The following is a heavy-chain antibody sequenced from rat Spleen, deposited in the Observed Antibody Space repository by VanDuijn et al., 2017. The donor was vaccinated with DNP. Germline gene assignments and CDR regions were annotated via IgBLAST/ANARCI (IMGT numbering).Heavy chain of an antibody. Sequence: QVQLKESGPGLVQPSQTLSLTCTVAGFSLTTYNVHWVRQPPGKGLEWMGVIWNPGNTRYNSALKSRLSIRKDSSESQIFLDMNSLQTEDTATYYCARDSAYYGYSYNFDYWGQGVMVTVSS. CDR1: GFSLTTYN. CDR3: ARDSAYYGYSYNFDY. J-gene: IGHJ2*01. V-gene: IGHV2-41*01. D-gene: IGHD1-6*01. CDR2: IWNPGNT.